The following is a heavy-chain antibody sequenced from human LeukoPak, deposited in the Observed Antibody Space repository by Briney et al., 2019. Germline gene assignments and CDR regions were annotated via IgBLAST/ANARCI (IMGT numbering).Heavy chain of an antibody. CDR3: ARGTYYDILTGQYYYFDY. Sequence: ASVKVSCKASGGTFSSYAISWVRQAPGQGLEWMGGIIPIFGTANYAQKFQGRVTITTDESTSTAYMELSSLRSEDTAVCYCARGTYYDILTGQYYYFDYWGQGTLVTVSS. CDR2: IIPIFGTA. J-gene: IGHJ4*02. CDR1: GGTFSSYA. V-gene: IGHV1-69*05. D-gene: IGHD3-9*01.